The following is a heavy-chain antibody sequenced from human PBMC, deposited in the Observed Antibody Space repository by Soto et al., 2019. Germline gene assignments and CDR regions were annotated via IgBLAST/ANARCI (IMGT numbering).Heavy chain of an antibody. CDR2: VSSDGSNQ. Sequence: PGGSLRLSCAASGFSFNKYGMHWVRQAPGKGLEWVAYVSSDGSNQYYADSVKGRFTISRDNSKSTLYLQLDSLRVDDTAVYYCAKDQVIQLLPIWPDPWGQGTLVTVSS. CDR3: AKDQVIQLLPIWPDP. D-gene: IGHD2-2*01. V-gene: IGHV3-30*18. CDR1: GFSFNKYG. J-gene: IGHJ5*02.